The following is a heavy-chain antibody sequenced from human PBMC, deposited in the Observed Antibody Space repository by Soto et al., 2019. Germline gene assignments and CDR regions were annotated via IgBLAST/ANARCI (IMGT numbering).Heavy chain of an antibody. CDR1: GGSLRYYS. Sequence: SXTLCLTCAVYGGSLRYYSWSWILQPPGIGLEWIGEINHSGSTKYNPSLKSRVTILVDTSKNHFSLKLSSVTAADAAVYYCAREEVSQWFTKGYYGMDGWGQGTTVTVS. CDR2: INHSGST. V-gene: IGHV4-34*01. CDR3: AREEVSQWFTKGYYGMDG. J-gene: IGHJ6*02. D-gene: IGHD2-8*01.